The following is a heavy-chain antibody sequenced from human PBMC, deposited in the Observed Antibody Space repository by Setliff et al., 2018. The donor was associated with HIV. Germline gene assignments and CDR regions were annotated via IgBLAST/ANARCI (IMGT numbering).Heavy chain of an antibody. CDR2: IWYDGSNK. Sequence: PGGSLRLSCAASGFTFSSKGMHWVRQAPGKGLEWVAIIWYDGSNKYYADSVKGRFTISRDNSKKMLFLQMNSLRAEDTAVYYCAKEDQRVTSVDYWGQGTPVTVSS. CDR3: AKEDQRVTSVDY. V-gene: IGHV3-33*06. J-gene: IGHJ4*02. CDR1: GFTFSSKG. D-gene: IGHD2-2*01.